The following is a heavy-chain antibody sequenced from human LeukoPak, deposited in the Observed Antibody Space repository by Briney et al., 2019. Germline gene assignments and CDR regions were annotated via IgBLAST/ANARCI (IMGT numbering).Heavy chain of an antibody. V-gene: IGHV4-61*02. CDR2: ISTSGST. CDR3: ARGHVDYTVLGF. D-gene: IGHD4-11*01. Sequence: SETLSLTCTVSGGSISSGSYYWTWIRQPAGKGLEWIGRISTSGSTYYNPSLKSRVTIFLDTSKNQFSLNMDSVAAADTAVYYCARGHVDYTVLGFWGQGALVTVSS. J-gene: IGHJ4*02. CDR1: GGSISSGSYY.